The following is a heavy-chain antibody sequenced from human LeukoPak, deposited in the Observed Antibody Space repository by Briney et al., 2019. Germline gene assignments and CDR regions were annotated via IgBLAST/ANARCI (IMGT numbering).Heavy chain of an antibody. D-gene: IGHD2-21*02. V-gene: IGHV3-7*01. CDR1: GFTFSSYW. CDR3: AGGAAEQVVTGILGRIDY. J-gene: IGHJ4*02. CDR2: IKQDGSEK. Sequence: GGSLRLSCAASGFTFSSYWMSWVRQAPGKGLEWVANIKQDGSEKYYVDSVKGRFTISRDNAKNSLYLQMKSLRAEDTAVYYWAGGAAEQVVTGILGRIDYWGQGTLVTVPS.